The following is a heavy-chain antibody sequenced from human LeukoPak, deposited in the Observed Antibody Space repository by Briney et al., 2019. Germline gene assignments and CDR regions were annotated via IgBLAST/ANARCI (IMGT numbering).Heavy chain of an antibody. D-gene: IGHD5-24*01. J-gene: IGHJ4*02. CDR1: GDSISSYY. CDR3: ARQGRDGYNWGSLFDY. Sequence: SETLSLTCAVSGDSISSYYWRWIRQPPGKGLEWIGYIYYSGSTNYNPSLKRRVTISVDTSKNQSSLKLSSVTAADTAVYYCARQGRDGYNWGSLFDYWGQGTLVTVSS. V-gene: IGHV4-59*08. CDR2: IYYSGST.